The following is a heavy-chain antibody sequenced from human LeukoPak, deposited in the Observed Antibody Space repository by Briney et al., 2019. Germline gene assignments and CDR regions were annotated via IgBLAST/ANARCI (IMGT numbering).Heavy chain of an antibody. CDR3: ARDRGLIDPNPFDY. Sequence: ASVKVSCKASGYTFTSYDINWVRQATGQGLEWMGWMNPNSGNTGYAQKFQGRVTMTRNTSISTAYMELSSLRSEDTAVYYCARDRGLIDPNPFDYWGQGTLVTVSS. V-gene: IGHV1-8*01. J-gene: IGHJ4*02. CDR1: GYTFTSYD. CDR2: MNPNSGNT. D-gene: IGHD2-21*01.